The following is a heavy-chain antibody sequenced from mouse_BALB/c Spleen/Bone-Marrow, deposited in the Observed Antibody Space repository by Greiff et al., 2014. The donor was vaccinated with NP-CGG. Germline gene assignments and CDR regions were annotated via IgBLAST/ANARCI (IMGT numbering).Heavy chain of an antibody. V-gene: IGHV1-5*01. J-gene: IGHJ2*01. Sequence: EVQLQQSGTVLARPGASVKMSCKASGYSFTSYWMHWVKQRPGQGLEWTGAIYPGNSDTSYNQKFKAKAKLTAVTSATTAFMELSSLTNEDSAVYFCTRKVYYGNPLDYWGQGTLSQSPQ. CDR1: GYSFTSYW. CDR2: IYPGNSDT. CDR3: TRKVYYGNPLDY. D-gene: IGHD2-1*01.